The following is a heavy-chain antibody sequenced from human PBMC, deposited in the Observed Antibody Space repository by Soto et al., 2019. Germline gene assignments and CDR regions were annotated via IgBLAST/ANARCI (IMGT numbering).Heavy chain of an antibody. Sequence: EVHLLESGGGLVQPGGSLRLSCAASEFTFSSYAMSWVRQAQGKGLEWVSAISGSGGSTDYADSVKGRFTISRDNSKNMFYLQMNSLRAEDTALYYCAKCAYYSGWYFDLWGRGTLDTVSS. D-gene: IGHD2-15*01. CDR3: AKCAYYSGWYFDL. V-gene: IGHV3-23*01. CDR1: EFTFSSYA. J-gene: IGHJ2*01. CDR2: ISGSGGST.